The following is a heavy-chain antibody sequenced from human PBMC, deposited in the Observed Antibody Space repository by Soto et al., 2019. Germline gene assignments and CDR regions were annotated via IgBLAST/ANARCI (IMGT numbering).Heavy chain of an antibody. V-gene: IGHV3-30-3*01. J-gene: IGHJ4*02. CDR3: ARDDVGSVIAAAPHR. Sequence: PGGSLRLSCAASGFTFSSYAMHWVRQAPGKGLEWVAVISYDGSNKYYADSVKGRFTISRDNSKNTLYLQMNSLRAEDTAVYYCARDDVGSVIAAAPHRWGQGTLVTVSS. CDR2: ISYDGSNK. D-gene: IGHD6-13*01. CDR1: GFTFSSYA.